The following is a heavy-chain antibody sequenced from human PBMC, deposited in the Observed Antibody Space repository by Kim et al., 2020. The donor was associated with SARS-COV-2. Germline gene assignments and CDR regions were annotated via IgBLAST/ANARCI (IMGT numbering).Heavy chain of an antibody. V-gene: IGHV4-34*01. CDR3: ASTAAADPRKGDYYYGMDV. Sequence: SETLSLTCAVYGGSFSGYYWSWIRQPPGKGLEWIGEINHSGSTNYNPSPKSRVTISVDTSKNQFSLKLSSVTAADTAVYYCASTAAADPRKGDYYYGMDVWGQGTTVTVSS. D-gene: IGHD6-13*01. J-gene: IGHJ6*02. CDR2: INHSGST. CDR1: GGSFSGYY.